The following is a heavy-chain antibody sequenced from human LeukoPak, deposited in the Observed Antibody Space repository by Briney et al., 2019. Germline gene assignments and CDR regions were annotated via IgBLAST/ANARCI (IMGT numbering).Heavy chain of an antibody. CDR2: IYTSGST. J-gene: IGHJ3*02. Sequence: ASETLSLTCTVSGGSISSGSYYWSWIRQPAGKGLEWIGRIYTSGSTNYNPSLKSRVTISVDTSKNQFSLKLSSVTAADTAVYYCARDLSGSLYAFDIWGQGTMVTVSS. V-gene: IGHV4-61*02. D-gene: IGHD1-26*01. CDR1: GGSISSGSYY. CDR3: ARDLSGSLYAFDI.